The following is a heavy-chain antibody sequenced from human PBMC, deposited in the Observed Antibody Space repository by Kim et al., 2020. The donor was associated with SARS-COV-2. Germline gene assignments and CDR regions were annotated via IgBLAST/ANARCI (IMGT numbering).Heavy chain of an antibody. V-gene: IGHV1-18*01. D-gene: IGHD6-13*01. CDR2: ISAYNGNT. J-gene: IGHJ6*02. Sequence: ASVKVSCKASGYTFTSYGISWVRQAPGQGLEWMGWISAYNGNTNYAQKLQGRVTMTTDTSTSTAYMELRSLRSDDTAVYYCARDTYSSGYSSSWYGYYYGMDVWGQGTTVTVSS. CDR3: ARDTYSSGYSSSWYGYYYGMDV. CDR1: GYTFTSYG.